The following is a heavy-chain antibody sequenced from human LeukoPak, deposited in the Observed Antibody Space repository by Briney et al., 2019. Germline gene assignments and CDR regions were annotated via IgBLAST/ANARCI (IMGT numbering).Heavy chain of an antibody. CDR3: ARGSGSTSSEAYFDY. CDR1: GYTFTGYY. CDR2: ISTNNGNP. V-gene: IGHV7-4-1*02. D-gene: IGHD6-6*01. Sequence: ASVKVSCKASGYTFTGYYMHWVRQAPGQGLGWMGWISTNNGNPTYAQGFTGRFVFSLDTSVSTAYLQIISLKAEDTAVYYCARGSGSTSSEAYFDYWGQGTLATVSS. J-gene: IGHJ4*02.